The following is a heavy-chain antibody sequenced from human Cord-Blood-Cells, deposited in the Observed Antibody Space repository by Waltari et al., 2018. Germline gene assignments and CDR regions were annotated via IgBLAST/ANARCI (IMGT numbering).Heavy chain of an antibody. CDR1: GGSIRSSSYY. CDR2: IYYSGST. Sequence: QLQLQESGPGLVKPSETLSLTCPVSGGSIRSSSYYWGWIRQPPGKGLEWIGSIYYSGSTYYNPSLKSRVTISVDTSKNQFSLKLSSVTAADTAVYYCARQGYSSSHEYFQHWGQGTLVTVSS. CDR3: ARQGYSSSHEYFQH. V-gene: IGHV4-39*07. J-gene: IGHJ1*01. D-gene: IGHD6-13*01.